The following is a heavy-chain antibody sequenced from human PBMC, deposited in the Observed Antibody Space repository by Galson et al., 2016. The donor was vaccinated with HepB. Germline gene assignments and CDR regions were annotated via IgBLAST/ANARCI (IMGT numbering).Heavy chain of an antibody. V-gene: IGHV1-8*01. Sequence: VKVSCKASGYTFTEYDMNWVRQATGQGLAWMGWMNPHSGNTGYAQKFQGRVTMTRNIAISTAYMELSRLRWEDTAVYCCVPRVEGWFDPWGQGTLVTVSS. J-gene: IGHJ5*02. CDR1: GYTFTEYD. CDR2: MNPHSGNT. CDR3: VPRVEGWFDP.